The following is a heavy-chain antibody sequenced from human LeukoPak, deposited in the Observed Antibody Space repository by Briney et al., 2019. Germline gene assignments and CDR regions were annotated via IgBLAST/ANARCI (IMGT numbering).Heavy chain of an antibody. D-gene: IGHD6-13*01. V-gene: IGHV1-69*06. Sequence: SVKVSCKASGGTFSSYAISWVRQAPRQGLERMGGAIPIFGTANYAQKFQGRVTITADKSTSTAYMELSSLRSEDTAVYYCARSAGIAAAGTRPWGLRWDYFDYWGQGTLVTVSS. CDR2: AIPIFGTA. CDR3: ARSAGIAAAGTRPWGLRWDYFDY. CDR1: GGTFSSYA. J-gene: IGHJ4*02.